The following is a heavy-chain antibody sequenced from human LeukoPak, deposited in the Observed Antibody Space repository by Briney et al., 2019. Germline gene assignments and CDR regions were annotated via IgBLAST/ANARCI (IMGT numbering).Heavy chain of an antibody. D-gene: IGHD3-10*01. CDR3: AKDHRFRELFRFGHLYSYFDY. J-gene: IGHJ4*02. CDR2: ISYDGSNK. Sequence: GGSLRLSCAASGFTFSSYGMHWVRQAPGKGLEWVAVISYDGSNKYYADSVKGRFTITRDNSKNTLYLQMNSLRAEDTAVYYCAKDHRFRELFRFGHLYSYFDYWGQGTLVTVSS. V-gene: IGHV3-30*18. CDR1: GFTFSSYG.